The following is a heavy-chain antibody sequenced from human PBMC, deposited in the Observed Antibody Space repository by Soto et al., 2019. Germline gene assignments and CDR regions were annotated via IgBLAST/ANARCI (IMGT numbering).Heavy chain of an antibody. CDR1: GGSISSGGYY. Sequence: QVQLQESGPGLVKPSQTLSPTCTVSGGSISSGGYYWSWIRQHPGKGLEWIGYIYYSGSTYYNPSLKRRVTISVDTSKNQFALKLSSVTAADTAVYYCASIVSSAPGEFSDWGQGTLVTVSS. CDR2: IYYSGST. J-gene: IGHJ4*02. D-gene: IGHD3-10*01. V-gene: IGHV4-31*03. CDR3: ASIVSSAPGEFSD.